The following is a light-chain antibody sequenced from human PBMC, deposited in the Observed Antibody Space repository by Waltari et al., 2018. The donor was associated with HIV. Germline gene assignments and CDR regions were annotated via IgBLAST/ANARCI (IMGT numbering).Light chain of an antibody. CDR2: VNRDGDH. J-gene: IGLJ2*01. CDR3: QTWGTGIVV. Sequence: QLVLTQSPSASASLRASVKLTCTLSSGHTTYAIAWHPQQPEKGPRFLMKVNRDGDHTKGDEIPDPYSGSGSGAERCLTISSLQSADEADYYYQTWGTGIVVFGGGTKLTVL. CDR1: SGHTTYA. V-gene: IGLV4-69*02.